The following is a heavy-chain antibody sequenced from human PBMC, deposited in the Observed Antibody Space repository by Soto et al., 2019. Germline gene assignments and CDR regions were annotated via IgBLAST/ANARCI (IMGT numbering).Heavy chain of an antibody. CDR2: IYYTGTT. CDR1: GGSISGSIYY. D-gene: IGHD2-21*02. Sequence: QLQMQESGPGLVRPSETLSLTCTVSGGSISGSIYYWAWIRQPPGKGLEWIGSIYYTGTTYYSPSGRSRVAMSVDTFNNQFSLTLTSVTAADTAVYYCATTADHWGQGTLVTVSS. V-gene: IGHV4-39*01. CDR3: ATTADH. J-gene: IGHJ4*02.